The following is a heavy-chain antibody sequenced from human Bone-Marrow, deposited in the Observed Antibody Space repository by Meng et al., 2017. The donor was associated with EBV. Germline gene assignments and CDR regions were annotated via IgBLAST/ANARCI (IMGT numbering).Heavy chain of an antibody. Sequence: GQVVQSGREVKKPWSSVKVSCKASGGTFSSYAISWVRQAPGQGLEWMGGIIPIFGTANYAQKFQGRVTITADKSTSTAYMELSSLRSEDTAVYYCARDTHDYGDLTFFDYWGQGTLVTVSS. J-gene: IGHJ4*02. V-gene: IGHV1-69*06. D-gene: IGHD4-17*01. CDR3: ARDTHDYGDLTFFDY. CDR2: IIPIFGTA. CDR1: GGTFSSYA.